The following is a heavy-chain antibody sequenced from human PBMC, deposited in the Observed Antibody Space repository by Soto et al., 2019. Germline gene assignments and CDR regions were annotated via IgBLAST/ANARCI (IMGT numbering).Heavy chain of an antibody. CDR1: GVSINNYY. CDR3: VKVVSGGHLDY. V-gene: IGHV4-59*01. CDR2: IYYTGST. J-gene: IGHJ4*02. D-gene: IGHD6-25*01. Sequence: SETLSLTCTVSGVSINNYYWTWIRQPPGKRLEWIGAIYYTGSTTYNPSLKSRVTFSVDTSMNQFSLSLMSVTAADTAVYFCVKVVSGGHLDYWGQGTLVTV.